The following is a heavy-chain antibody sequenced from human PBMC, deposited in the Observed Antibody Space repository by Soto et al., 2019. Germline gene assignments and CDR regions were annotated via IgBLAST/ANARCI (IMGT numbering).Heavy chain of an antibody. J-gene: IGHJ4*02. V-gene: IGHV4-31*03. CDR3: ARYPFRYYDSSGYPAPFDY. Sequence: SETLSLTCTVSGGSISSGGYYWSWIRQHPGKGLEWIGYIYYSGSTYYNPSLKSRVTISVDTSKNQFSLKLSSVTAADTAVYYCARYPFRYYDSSGYPAPFDYWGQGTLVTVSS. CDR1: GGSISSGGYY. D-gene: IGHD3-22*01. CDR2: IYYSGST.